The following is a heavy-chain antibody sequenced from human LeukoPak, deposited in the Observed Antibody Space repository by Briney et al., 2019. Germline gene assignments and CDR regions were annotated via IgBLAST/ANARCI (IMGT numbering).Heavy chain of an antibody. CDR1: GGSISSSSFH. CDR2: IYYSGNT. V-gene: IGHV4-39*01. D-gene: IGHD3-22*01. Sequence: PSETLSLTCTVSGGSISSSSFHWGWIRQPPGKGLEWIGSIYYSGNTYYNPSLKSRVSISVDTSKNQFSLKLNSMTAADTAVYYFAGTYDSSGYAGTDAFDIWGQGTMVAVSS. J-gene: IGHJ3*02. CDR3: AGTYDSSGYAGTDAFDI.